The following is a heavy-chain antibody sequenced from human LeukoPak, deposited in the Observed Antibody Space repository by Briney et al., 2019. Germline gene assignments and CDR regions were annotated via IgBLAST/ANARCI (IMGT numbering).Heavy chain of an antibody. CDR3: ARLSGGWNYYYGMDV. Sequence: SETLSLTCTVSGASVSSASYWTWIRQPPGKGVEWIAHIYNGVNTNYNPSLKSRVTISVDTSKNQFSLRLNSVTAADTAVYYCARLSGGWNYYYGMDVWGQGTTVTVSS. CDR1: GASVSSASY. CDR2: IYNGVNT. V-gene: IGHV4-61*01. D-gene: IGHD1-1*01. J-gene: IGHJ6*02.